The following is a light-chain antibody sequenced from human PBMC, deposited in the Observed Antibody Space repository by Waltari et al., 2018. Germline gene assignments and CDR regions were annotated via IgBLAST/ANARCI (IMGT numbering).Light chain of an antibody. Sequence: QLMLTQSPSASASLGASVKLPCTLSSGHSSYAIARHQQQPEKGPRYLMKVNSDGSHIKGDGIPDRFSGSSSGAERYLTISSLQSEDEADYYCQTGGFGIWVFGGGTKLTVL. CDR1: SGHSSYA. CDR2: VNSDGSH. V-gene: IGLV4-69*01. J-gene: IGLJ3*02. CDR3: QTGGFGIWV.